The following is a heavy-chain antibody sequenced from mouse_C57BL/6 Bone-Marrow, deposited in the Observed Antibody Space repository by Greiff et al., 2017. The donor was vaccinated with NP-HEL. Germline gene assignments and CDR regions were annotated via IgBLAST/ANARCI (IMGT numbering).Heavy chain of an antibody. CDR2: INPNYGTT. V-gene: IGHV1-39*01. Sequence: EVKVVESGPELVKPGASVKISCKASGYSFTDYNMNWVKQSNGKSLEWIGVINPNYGTTSYNQKFKGKATLTVDQSSSTAYMQLNSLTSEDSAVYYCARGGWDKAWFAYWGQGTLVTVSA. D-gene: IGHD4-1*01. CDR1: GYSFTDYN. CDR3: ARGGWDKAWFAY. J-gene: IGHJ3*01.